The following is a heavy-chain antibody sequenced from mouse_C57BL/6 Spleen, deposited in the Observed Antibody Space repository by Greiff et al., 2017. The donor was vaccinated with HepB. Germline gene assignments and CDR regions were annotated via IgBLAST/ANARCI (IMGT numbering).Heavy chain of an antibody. Sequence: QVHVKQSGAELVRPGASVTLSCKASGYTFTDYEMHWVKQTPVHGLEWIGAIDPETGGTAYNQKFKGKAILTADKSSSTAYMELRSLTSEDSAVYYCTHYYGSSPYFDYWGQGTTLTVSS. CDR1: GYTFTDYE. CDR3: THYYGSSPYFDY. J-gene: IGHJ2*01. V-gene: IGHV1-15*01. D-gene: IGHD1-1*01. CDR2: IDPETGGT.